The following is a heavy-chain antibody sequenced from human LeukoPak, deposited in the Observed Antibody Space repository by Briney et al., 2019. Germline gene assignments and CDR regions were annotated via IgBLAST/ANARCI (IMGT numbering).Heavy chain of an antibody. Sequence: ASVKVSCKASGGTFSSYTITWVRQAPGQGLEWMGGIIPLFGTANYAQNFQGRVTITTDESTSTGYMELRRLTSEDTAVYHCARVVSYGSGSFNVDYWGQGTLVTVSS. CDR1: GGTFSSYT. V-gene: IGHV1-69*05. CDR3: ARVVSYGSGSFNVDY. D-gene: IGHD3-10*01. J-gene: IGHJ4*02. CDR2: IIPLFGTA.